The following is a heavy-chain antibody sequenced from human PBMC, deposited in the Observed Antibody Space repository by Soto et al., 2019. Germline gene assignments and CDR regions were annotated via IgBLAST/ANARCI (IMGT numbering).Heavy chain of an antibody. J-gene: IGHJ4*02. CDR2: IYHTGST. CDR3: ARARYCSGGSCYSDY. CDR1: GGSISSSSYY. D-gene: IGHD2-15*01. V-gene: IGHV4-39*07. Sequence: QLQLQESGPGLVKPSETLSLTCTVSGGSISSSSYYWGWIRQPPGKGLEWIAYIYHTGSTYYNPSLKSRVSLSVDTSKNQFSLKLSSVTAADTAVYYCARARYCSGGSCYSDYWGQGTLVTVSS.